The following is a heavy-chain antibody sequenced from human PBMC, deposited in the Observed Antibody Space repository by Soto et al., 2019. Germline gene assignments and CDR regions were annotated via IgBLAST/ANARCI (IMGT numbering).Heavy chain of an antibody. CDR3: ARTQDIVVVVAATQLDY. D-gene: IGHD2-15*01. CDR2: ISAYNGNT. V-gene: IGHV1-18*01. J-gene: IGHJ4*02. CDR1: GYTFTSYG. Sequence: QVQLVQSGTEVKKPGASVKVSCKASGYTFTSYGISWVRQAPGQGLEWMGWISAYNGNTNYAQKLQGRVTMTTDTSTSTAYMELRSLRSDDTAVYYCARTQDIVVVVAATQLDYWGQGTLVTVSS.